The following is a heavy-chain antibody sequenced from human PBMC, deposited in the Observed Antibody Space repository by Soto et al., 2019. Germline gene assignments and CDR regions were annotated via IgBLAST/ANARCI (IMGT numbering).Heavy chain of an antibody. J-gene: IGHJ5*02. D-gene: IGHD6-19*01. CDR1: GVSSSSSDDY. V-gene: IGHV4-31*03. CDR3: AREVSPNSRGWYTVLVRWFDP. CDR2: IYYSGSA. Sequence: QVQLQESGPGLVKPSQTLSLTCTVSGVSSSSSDDYWSWIRQHPGKGLEWMGYIYYSGSAYYNTSIMSRVNTSVDPSKNQCYLKVTSVTAADTAVYYCAREVSPNSRGWYTVLVRWFDPWGQGTLVTVSS.